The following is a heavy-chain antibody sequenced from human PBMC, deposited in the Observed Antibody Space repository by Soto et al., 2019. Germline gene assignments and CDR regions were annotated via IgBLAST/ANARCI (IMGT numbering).Heavy chain of an antibody. CDR2: IYPGGST. D-gene: IGHD2-15*01. V-gene: IGHV4-30-2*01. Sequence: SETRSLTCAVSGGSISSGGYSWSWIRQPPGKGLEWVGYIYPGGSTDYNPSLRSRLAISIDTPKNQFSLTLTSVTAADTAVYYCARLPDIYGWPFDYWGQGALVTVPQ. CDR1: GGSISSGGYS. CDR3: ARLPDIYGWPFDY. J-gene: IGHJ4*02.